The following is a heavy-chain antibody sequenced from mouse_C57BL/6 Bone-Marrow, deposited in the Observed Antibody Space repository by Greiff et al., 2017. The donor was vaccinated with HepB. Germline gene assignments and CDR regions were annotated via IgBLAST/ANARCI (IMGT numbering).Heavy chain of an antibody. D-gene: IGHD4-1*01. CDR2: INPSSGYT. Sequence: VQGVESGAELAKPGASVKLSCKASGYTFTSYWMHWVKQRPGQGLEWIGYINPSSGYTKYNQKFKGKATLTADKSSSTAYMQLSSLTYEDSAVYCCARKGGNWDLDYWGQGTTLTVSS. J-gene: IGHJ2*01. V-gene: IGHV1-7*01. CDR1: GYTFTSYW. CDR3: ARKGGNWDLDY.